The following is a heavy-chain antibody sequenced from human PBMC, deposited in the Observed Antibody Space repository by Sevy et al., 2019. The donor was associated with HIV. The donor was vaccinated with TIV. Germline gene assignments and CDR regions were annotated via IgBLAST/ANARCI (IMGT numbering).Heavy chain of an antibody. CDR1: GGSFNDFY. D-gene: IGHD3-10*01. CDR2: IYYNGTT. Sequence: SETLSLTCTVSGGSFNDFYWSWIRQSPGGGLEWIGYIYYNGTTNSNPSLSRRVTISAQTSKSQISLRLNSVTAADTAVYYCARGKVLFDHWGQGIVVTVSS. V-gene: IGHV4-59*01. J-gene: IGHJ4*02. CDR3: ARGKVLFDH.